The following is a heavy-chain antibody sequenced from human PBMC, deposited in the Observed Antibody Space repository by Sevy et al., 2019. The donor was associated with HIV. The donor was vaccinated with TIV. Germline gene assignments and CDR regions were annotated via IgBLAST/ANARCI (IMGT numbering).Heavy chain of an antibody. Sequence: ASVKVSCKASGYTFTDYWIHWVRQAPGQGLEWLGRIKPSGGAPNYARMFQDRITVTSDTSITTAYLELNYLSSDDTAVYYCARTIVSGTMVDIDYWGQGTLVTVSS. CDR1: GYTFTDYW. CDR3: ARTIVSGTMVDIDY. V-gene: IGHV1-2*06. CDR2: IKPSGGAP. D-gene: IGHD1-26*01. J-gene: IGHJ4*02.